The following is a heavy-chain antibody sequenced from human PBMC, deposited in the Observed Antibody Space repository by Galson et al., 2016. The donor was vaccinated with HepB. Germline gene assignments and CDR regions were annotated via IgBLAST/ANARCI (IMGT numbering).Heavy chain of an antibody. CDR1: GFTFSNYG. D-gene: IGHD6-19*01. J-gene: IGHJ4*02. V-gene: IGHV3-48*04. CDR2: INDNSRTI. Sequence: SLRLSCAASGFTFSNYGMNWVRQAPGKGLEWVSYINDNSRTIHYADSVKGRFTISRHNAKNSLYLQMNSLRVEDTAVYYCARKTTSGWYDYWGQGTLVTVSS. CDR3: ARKTTSGWYDY.